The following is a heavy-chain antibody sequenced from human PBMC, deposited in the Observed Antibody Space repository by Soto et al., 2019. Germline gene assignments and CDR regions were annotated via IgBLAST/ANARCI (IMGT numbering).Heavy chain of an antibody. Sequence: WGSLRLSCAASGFTFSSYEMNWVRQAPGKGLEWVSYISSSGSTIYYADSVKGRFTISRDNAKNSLYLQMNSLRAEDTAVYYCAREKKTYYDFWSGYDYWGQGTLVTVSS. CDR3: AREKKTYYDFWSGYDY. CDR1: GFTFSSYE. CDR2: ISSSGSTI. D-gene: IGHD3-3*01. J-gene: IGHJ4*02. V-gene: IGHV3-48*03.